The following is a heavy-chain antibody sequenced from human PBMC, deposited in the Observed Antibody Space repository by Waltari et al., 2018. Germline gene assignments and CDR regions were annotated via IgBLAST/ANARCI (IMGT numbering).Heavy chain of an antibody. V-gene: IGHV1-46*01. D-gene: IGHD3-22*01. Sequence: QVQLVQSGAEVKKPGASLKVSCKASGYTFISYYMYWVRRAPGQGFEWMGLINPSGGSTRYAQKFQGRVTMTRDTSTSTVYMELSSLRSEDTAVYYCARGSSGYYGPGDYWGQGTLVTVSS. CDR3: ARGSSGYYGPGDY. CDR1: GYTFISYY. J-gene: IGHJ4*02. CDR2: INPSGGST.